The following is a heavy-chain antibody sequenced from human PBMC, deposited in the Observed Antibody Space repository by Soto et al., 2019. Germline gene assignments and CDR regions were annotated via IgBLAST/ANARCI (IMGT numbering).Heavy chain of an antibody. CDR3: TRAHCGAGCFGLTWFDP. CDR1: GFTFSTAW. Sequence: EVQLVESGGGLVKPGESLRLSCVVSGFTFSTAWMTWVRQAPRKGLEWVGRIKSRADGETTEYAAPVKGRFYIFRDDSQNTFYLQMNSLETDDTAVYSSTRAHCGAGCFGLTWFDPWGQGTLVTVSS. CDR2: IKSRADGETT. J-gene: IGHJ5*02. D-gene: IGHD3-3*01. V-gene: IGHV3-15*01.